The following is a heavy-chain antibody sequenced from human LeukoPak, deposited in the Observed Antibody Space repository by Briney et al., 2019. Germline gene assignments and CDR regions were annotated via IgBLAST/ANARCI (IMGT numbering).Heavy chain of an antibody. CDR2: IEPDGSGK. V-gene: IGHV3-7*01. D-gene: IGHD3-10*01. CDR1: GFSFRDYW. CDR3: VTSWVRQQRDF. Sequence: GGSLRLSCAASGFSFRDYWMSWVRQAPGKGLEWVADIEPDGSGKAYVDSVKGRFTISRDNAQQSLYLQMDTLTAEDTAVYYCVTSWVRQQRDFWGQGTLVTVSS. J-gene: IGHJ4*02.